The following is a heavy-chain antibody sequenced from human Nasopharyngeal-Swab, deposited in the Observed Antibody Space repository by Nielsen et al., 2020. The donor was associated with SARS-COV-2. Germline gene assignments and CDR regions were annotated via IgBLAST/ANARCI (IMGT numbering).Heavy chain of an antibody. Sequence: GGSLRLSCAASGFTFSSYEMNWVRQAPGKGLEWVSYISSSGSTIYYADSVKGRFTISRDNAKNSLYLQMNSLRAEDTAVYYCAKGSYGDFPWTSPSFDYWGQGTLVTVSS. CDR1: GFTFSSYE. D-gene: IGHD4-17*01. J-gene: IGHJ4*02. V-gene: IGHV3-48*03. CDR2: ISSSGSTI. CDR3: AKGSYGDFPWTSPSFDY.